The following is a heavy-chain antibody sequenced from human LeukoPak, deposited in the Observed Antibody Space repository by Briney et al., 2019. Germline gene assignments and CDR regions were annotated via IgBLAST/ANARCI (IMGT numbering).Heavy chain of an antibody. Sequence: SETLSLTCTVSGGSISNYYWSWIRQPPGKGLEWIGYIYYSGSTNYNPSLKSRVTMSVDTSKNQFSLKLSSVTAADTAVYYCARTFSSGWYKDWGQGTLVTVSS. CDR1: GGSISNYY. CDR2: IYYSGST. CDR3: ARTFSSGWYKD. J-gene: IGHJ4*02. V-gene: IGHV4-59*01. D-gene: IGHD6-19*01.